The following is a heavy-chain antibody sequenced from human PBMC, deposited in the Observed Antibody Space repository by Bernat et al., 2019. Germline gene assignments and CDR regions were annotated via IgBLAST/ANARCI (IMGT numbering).Heavy chain of an antibody. J-gene: IGHJ6*02. Sequence: QVQLVQSGAEVKKPGASVKVSCKASGYTFTSYGISWVRRAPGQGLEWMGWISAYNGNTNYAQKLQGRVTMTTDTSTSTAYMELRSLRSDDTAVYYCAREGWYQLPSPGDYYYGMDVWGQGTTVTVSS. CDR2: ISAYNGNT. CDR1: GYTFTSYG. D-gene: IGHD2-2*01. CDR3: AREGWYQLPSPGDYYYGMDV. V-gene: IGHV1-18*01.